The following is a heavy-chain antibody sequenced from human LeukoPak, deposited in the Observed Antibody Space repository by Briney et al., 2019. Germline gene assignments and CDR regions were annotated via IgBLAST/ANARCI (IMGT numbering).Heavy chain of an antibody. CDR1: GLAFSAYK. V-gene: IGHV3-23*01. CDR2: ISGSGDNT. CDR3: AKDLSPGHY. J-gene: IGHJ4*02. Sequence: GGSLRLSCAASGLAFSAYKMHWVRQAPGKGLEWVSAISGSGDNTYYADSVKGRFTISRDNSKNTLYLQMNSLRAEDTAVYFCAKDLSPGHYWGQGILVTVSS. D-gene: IGHD2/OR15-2a*01.